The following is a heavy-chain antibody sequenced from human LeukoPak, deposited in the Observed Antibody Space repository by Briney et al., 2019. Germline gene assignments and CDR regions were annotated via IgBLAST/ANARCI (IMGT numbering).Heavy chain of an antibody. J-gene: IGHJ6*03. Sequence: PGGSLRLSCVASGFTFNTYNMNWVRQAPGKGLVWVSSISSTSSYIYYADSVKGRFTISRDNAKNSLYLQMNSLRDEDTAMYYCARDGVEYYDFWSGYYLFYYYMDVWGKGTTVTVSS. V-gene: IGHV3-21*01. D-gene: IGHD3-3*01. CDR1: GFTFNTYN. CDR2: ISSTSSYI. CDR3: ARDGVEYYDFWSGYYLFYYYMDV.